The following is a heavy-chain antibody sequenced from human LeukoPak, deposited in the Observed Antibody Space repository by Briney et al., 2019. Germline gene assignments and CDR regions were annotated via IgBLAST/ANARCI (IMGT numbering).Heavy chain of an antibody. CDR1: GFTFSSYS. V-gene: IGHV3-21*01. CDR2: ISSSSSYI. J-gene: IGHJ6*02. D-gene: IGHD3-3*01. Sequence: KTGGSLRLSCAASGFTFSSYSMNWVRQAPGKGLEWVSSISSSSSYIYYADSVKGRFTISRDNAKNSLYLQMNSLRAEDTAVYYCARGFWSDRAHRFARGMDAWGQGTTVTVSS. CDR3: ARGFWSDRAHRFARGMDA.